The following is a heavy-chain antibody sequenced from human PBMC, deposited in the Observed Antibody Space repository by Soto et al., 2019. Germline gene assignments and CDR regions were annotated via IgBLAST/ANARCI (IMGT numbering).Heavy chain of an antibody. CDR3: AEDGIRDSVPVSAFLLNRSSDL. J-gene: IGHJ2*01. D-gene: IGHD3-9*01. V-gene: IGHV4-30-4*01. CDR2: IYYSGST. Sequence: IRQPPGKGLEWIGYIYYSGSTYYNPSLKSRVTISVDTSKNQFSLKLSSVTAADPAFFFQAEDGIRDSVPVSAFLLNRSSDL.